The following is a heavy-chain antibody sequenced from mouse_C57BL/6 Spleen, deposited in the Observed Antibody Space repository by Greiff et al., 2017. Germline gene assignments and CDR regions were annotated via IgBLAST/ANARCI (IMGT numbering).Heavy chain of an antibody. V-gene: IGHV5-4*01. CDR2: ISDGGSYT. CDR3: ARDYYGSSLYAMDY. Sequence: DVKLVESGGGLVKPGGSLKLSCAASGFTFSSYAMSWVRQTPEKRLEWVATISDGGSYTYSPDNVKGRFTISRDNAKNNLYLQMSHLKSEDTAMYYCARDYYGSSLYAMDYWGQGTSVTVSS. D-gene: IGHD1-1*01. CDR1: GFTFSSYA. J-gene: IGHJ4*01.